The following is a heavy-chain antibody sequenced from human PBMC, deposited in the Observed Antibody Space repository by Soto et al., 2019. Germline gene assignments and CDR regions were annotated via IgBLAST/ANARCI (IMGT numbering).Heavy chain of an antibody. CDR2: INAGNGHT. Sequence: QVQLVQSGAEVKKPGASVKVSCKASGYTFSNYLLHWVRQAPGQGLEWMGWINAGNGHTKYSQKFQGRVTFTRDTSATTAYIELSSPRSEDTAVYYCASPSYGSGSYYWGQGTLVTVSS. CDR3: ASPSYGSGSYY. J-gene: IGHJ4*02. CDR1: GYTFSNYL. V-gene: IGHV1-3*01. D-gene: IGHD3-10*01.